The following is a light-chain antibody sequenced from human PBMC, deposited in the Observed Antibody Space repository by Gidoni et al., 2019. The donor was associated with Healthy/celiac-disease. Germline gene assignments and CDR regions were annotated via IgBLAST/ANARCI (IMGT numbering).Light chain of an antibody. J-gene: IGKJ1*01. CDR1: QSVSSSY. CDR2: GAS. Sequence: EIVLTQPPGTLSLSPGERATLSCRASQSVSSSYVAWYQQKPGQAPRLLIYGASSRATGIPDRFSSSGSGTDFTLTISRLEPEDFAVYYCQQYGSSPRTFGQGTKVEIK. CDR3: QQYGSSPRT. V-gene: IGKV3-20*01.